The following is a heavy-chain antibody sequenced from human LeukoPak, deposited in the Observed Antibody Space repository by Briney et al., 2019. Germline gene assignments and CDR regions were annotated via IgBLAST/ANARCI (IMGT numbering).Heavy chain of an antibody. CDR2: ISSSSSYI. CDR3: AARSGSYYVFDDY. V-gene: IGHV3-21*01. CDR1: GFTFSSYS. Sequence: GGSLRLSCAASGFTFSSYSMSWVRQAPGKGLEWVSSISSSSSYIYYADSVKGRFTISRDNAKNSLYLQMNSLRAEDTAVYYCAARSGSYYVFDDYWGQGTLVTVSS. J-gene: IGHJ4*02. D-gene: IGHD1-26*01.